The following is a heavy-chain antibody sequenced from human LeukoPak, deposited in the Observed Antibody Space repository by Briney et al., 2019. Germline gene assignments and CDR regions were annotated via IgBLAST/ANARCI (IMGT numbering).Heavy chain of an antibody. CDR3: ARMREYSGNSYPNFDY. Sequence: GGSLRLSCAASGFTFSSCAMSWVRQAPGKGLEWVSTITGGGGTTYYADSVKGRSTISRDTSKNTLFLQMNSLRAEDTAVYYCARMREYSGNSYPNFDYWGQGTLVTVSS. J-gene: IGHJ4*02. D-gene: IGHD1-26*01. CDR1: GFTFSSCA. CDR2: ITGGGGTT. V-gene: IGHV3-23*01.